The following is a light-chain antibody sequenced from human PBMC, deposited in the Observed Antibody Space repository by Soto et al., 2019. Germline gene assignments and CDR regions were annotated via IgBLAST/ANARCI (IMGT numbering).Light chain of an antibody. Sequence: EILLTQSPATLSLSPGERATLSCGASQSVSSYLAWYQQKPGQAPRLLIYDASNRATGIPARFSGSGSGTDFTLTISSLEPEDFAVYYCQQRSKWPFTFGPGTKVDIK. V-gene: IGKV3-11*01. CDR2: DAS. CDR1: QSVSSY. J-gene: IGKJ3*01. CDR3: QQRSKWPFT.